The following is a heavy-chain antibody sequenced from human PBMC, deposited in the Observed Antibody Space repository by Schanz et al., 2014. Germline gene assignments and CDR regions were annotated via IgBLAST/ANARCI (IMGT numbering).Heavy chain of an antibody. Sequence: EVQLLESGGGLVQPGGSLRLSCAASGLIFSNYVMSWVRQAPGKGLEWISYITYNGGTIYYADSVKGRFTISRDNSKSTLYVEMNSLRVEDTAVYYCAKTLFPGGTQAFGNWGRGTLVTVSS. CDR2: ITYNGGTI. V-gene: IGHV3-23*01. CDR3: AKTLFPGGTQAFGN. CDR1: GLIFSNYV. D-gene: IGHD2-8*02. J-gene: IGHJ4*02.